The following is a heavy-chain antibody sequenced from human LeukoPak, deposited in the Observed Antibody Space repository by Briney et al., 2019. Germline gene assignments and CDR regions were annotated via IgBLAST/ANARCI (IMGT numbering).Heavy chain of an antibody. D-gene: IGHD3-9*01. CDR1: GGSISSSSYY. CDR2: IYYSGST. J-gene: IGHJ5*02. Sequence: SETLSLTCTVSGGSISSSSYYWGWIRQPPGKGLEWIGSIYYSGSTYYNPSLKSRVTISVDTSKNQFSLKLSSVTAADTAVYYCARIWYYDILTGYYKRADWFDPWGQGTLVTVSS. CDR3: ARIWYYDILTGYYKRADWFDP. V-gene: IGHV4-39*01.